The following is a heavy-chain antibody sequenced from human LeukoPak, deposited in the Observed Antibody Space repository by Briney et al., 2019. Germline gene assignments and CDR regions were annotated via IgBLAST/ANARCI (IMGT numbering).Heavy chain of an antibody. CDR2: INPNSGGT. D-gene: IGHD1-1*01. V-gene: IGHV1-2*02. J-gene: IGHJ5*02. CDR1: GYTFTGYY. CDR3: ARSLERRAWFDP. Sequence: ASVKVSCKASGYTFTGYYMHWVRQAPGQGLEWMGWINPNSGGTNYAQKFQGRVTMTRDTSISTAYMELSRVRSDDTAVYYCARSLERRAWFDPWGQGTLVTVSS.